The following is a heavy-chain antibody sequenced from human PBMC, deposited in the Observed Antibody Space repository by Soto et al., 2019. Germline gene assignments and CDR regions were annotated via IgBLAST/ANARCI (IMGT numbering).Heavy chain of an antibody. Sequence: GGSLRLSCAASGFTVGSNYMSWVRQAPGKGLEWVSIIYSGGSTYYADSVKGRFTISRDNFKNTLYLQMKSLRAEDTAVYYCAGGALWLSPEDWGQRTLVTGSS. CDR3: AGGALWLSPED. CDR2: IYSGGST. V-gene: IGHV3-66*01. CDR1: GFTVGSNY. D-gene: IGHD3-22*01. J-gene: IGHJ4*02.